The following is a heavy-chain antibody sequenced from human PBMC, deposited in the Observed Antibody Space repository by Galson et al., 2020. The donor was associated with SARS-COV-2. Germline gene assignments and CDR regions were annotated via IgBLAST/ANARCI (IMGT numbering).Heavy chain of an antibody. CDR3: ARTHYDILTGRNWFDP. Sequence: SGPTLVIPTQTLTLTCTFSGFSLSPIGLCVSWIRQPPGKALEWLALIHWDDDKYYSTSLKTRLTISKDTSKNQVVLTMTNMDPVDTATYYCARTHYDILTGRNWFDPWGQGTLVTVSS. CDR2: IHWDDDK. CDR1: GFSLSPIGLC. J-gene: IGHJ5*02. V-gene: IGHV2-70*01. D-gene: IGHD3-9*01.